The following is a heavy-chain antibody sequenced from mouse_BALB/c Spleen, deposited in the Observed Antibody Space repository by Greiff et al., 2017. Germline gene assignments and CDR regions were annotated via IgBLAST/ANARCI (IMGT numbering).Heavy chain of an antibody. CDR3: VRQGYGSRENAMDY. V-gene: IGHV10-1*02. Sequence: EVQVVESGGGLVQPKGSLKLSCAASGFTFNTYAMNWVRQAPGKGLEWVARIRSKSNNYATYYADSVKDRFTISRDDSQSMLYLQMNNLKTEDTAMYYCVRQGYGSRENAMDYWGQGTSVTVSS. CDR2: IRSKSNNYAT. J-gene: IGHJ4*01. D-gene: IGHD1-1*01. CDR1: GFTFNTYA.